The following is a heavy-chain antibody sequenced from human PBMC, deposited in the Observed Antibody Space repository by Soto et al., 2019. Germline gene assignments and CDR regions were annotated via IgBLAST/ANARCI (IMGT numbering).Heavy chain of an antibody. CDR3: ASRYCSGGSCYPYDY. CDR1: GGSISSSSYY. V-gene: IGHV4-39*01. J-gene: IGHJ4*02. D-gene: IGHD2-15*01. CDR2: IYYSGST. Sequence: SETLSLTCTVSGGSISSSSYYWGWIRQPPGKGLEWIGSIYYSGSTYYNPSLKSRFTISVDTSKNQFSLKLSSVTAADTAVYYCASRYCSGGSCYPYDYWGQGTLVTVSS.